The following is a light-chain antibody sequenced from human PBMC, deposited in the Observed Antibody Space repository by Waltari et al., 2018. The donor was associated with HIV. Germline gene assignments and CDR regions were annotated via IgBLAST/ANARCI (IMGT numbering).Light chain of an antibody. CDR3: AEWDDSLSGPVV. CDR1: SSTIRNKY. J-gene: IGLJ2*01. CDR2: RNN. Sequence: QSVLTQPPSASGTPGQRVTITCSGLSSTIRNKYIFWYQQFPGTAPKLLIYRNNQRPSGVPDRFSGSKSATSASLAISGLRSEDEADYYCAEWDDSLSGPVVFGGGTKLTVL. V-gene: IGLV1-47*01.